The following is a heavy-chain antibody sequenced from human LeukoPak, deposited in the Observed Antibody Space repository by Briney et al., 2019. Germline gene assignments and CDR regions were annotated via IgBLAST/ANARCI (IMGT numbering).Heavy chain of an antibody. Sequence: GGSLRPSCAASAFTFSNYGMHWVRQAPGKGLEWVAVIWHDGSNKYYADSVKGRFTISRDNSKNTLNLQMDSLRVEDTAIYYCTRDLRSGYFDYWGQGTLVTVSS. D-gene: IGHD3-3*01. CDR3: TRDLRSGYFDY. J-gene: IGHJ4*02. CDR1: AFTFSNYG. CDR2: IWHDGSNK. V-gene: IGHV3-33*01.